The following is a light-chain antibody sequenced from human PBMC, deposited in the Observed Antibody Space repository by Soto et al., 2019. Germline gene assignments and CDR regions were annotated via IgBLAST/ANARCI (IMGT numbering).Light chain of an antibody. J-gene: IGLJ2*01. Sequence: QSALTQPPSASGSPGQSVTISCTGTSNDVGGYKFVSWYQQHPGKAPKLIIYEVSKRPSGVPDRFSGSKSGNTASLTVSGLQTGDEADYYCSSFAPHYSVVFGGGTKLTVL. CDR1: SNDVGGYKF. V-gene: IGLV2-8*01. CDR2: EVS. CDR3: SSFAPHYSVV.